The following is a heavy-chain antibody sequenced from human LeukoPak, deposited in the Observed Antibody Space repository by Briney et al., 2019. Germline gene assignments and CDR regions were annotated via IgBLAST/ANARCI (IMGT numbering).Heavy chain of an antibody. D-gene: IGHD1-1*01. Sequence: ASVKVSCKASGYTFTSYGISWVRQATGQGLEWMGWMNPNSGNTGYAQKFQGRVTMTRNTSISTAYMELSSLRSEDTAVYYCARGSGGGYNWNGVYYFDYWGQGTLVTVSS. V-gene: IGHV1-8*02. CDR1: GYTFTSYG. CDR3: ARGSGGGYNWNGVYYFDY. CDR2: MNPNSGNT. J-gene: IGHJ4*02.